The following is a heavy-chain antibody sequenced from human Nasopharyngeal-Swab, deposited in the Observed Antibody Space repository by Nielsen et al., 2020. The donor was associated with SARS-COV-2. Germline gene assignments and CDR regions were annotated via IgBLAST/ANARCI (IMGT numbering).Heavy chain of an antibody. CDR2: IKQDGSEK. J-gene: IGHJ4*02. D-gene: IGHD1-7*01. Sequence: GESLKISCAASGFTFSSYWMSWVRQAPGKGLEWVANIKQDGSEKYYVDSVKGRFTISRDNAKNSLYLQMNSLSAEDTAVYYCARDPIPNWNYGRTDFDYWGQGTLVTVSS. CDR1: GFTFSSYW. V-gene: IGHV3-7*01. CDR3: ARDPIPNWNYGRTDFDY.